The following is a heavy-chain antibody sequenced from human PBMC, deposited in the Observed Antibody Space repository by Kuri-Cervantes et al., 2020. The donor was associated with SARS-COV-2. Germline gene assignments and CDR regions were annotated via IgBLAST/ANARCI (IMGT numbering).Heavy chain of an antibody. V-gene: IGHV4-34*01. CDR2: INHSGST. CDR1: GGSFSGYY. J-gene: IGHJ6*02. CDR3: AGVSVVVVPAAIHYYYGTDV. D-gene: IGHD2-2*01. Sequence: GSLRLSCAVYGGSFSGYYWSWIRQPPGKGLEWIGEINHSGSTNYNPSLKSRVTISVDTSKNQFSLKLSSVTAADTAVYYCAGVSVVVVPAAIHYYYGTDVWGQGTTVTVSS.